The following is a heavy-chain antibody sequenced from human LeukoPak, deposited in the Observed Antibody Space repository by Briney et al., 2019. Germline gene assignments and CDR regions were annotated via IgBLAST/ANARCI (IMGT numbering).Heavy chain of an antibody. CDR2: ISYDGSNK. CDR1: GFTFNNYG. CDR3: AKDKYSGSYGPLDY. D-gene: IGHD1-26*01. J-gene: IGHJ4*02. V-gene: IGHV3-30*18. Sequence: PGRSLRLSCAASGFTFNNYGMHWVRQAPGKGLKWVAVISYDGSNKYYADSVKGRFTISRDNSKNTLYLQMNSLRAEDTAVYYCAKDKYSGSYGPLDYWGQGTLVTVSS.